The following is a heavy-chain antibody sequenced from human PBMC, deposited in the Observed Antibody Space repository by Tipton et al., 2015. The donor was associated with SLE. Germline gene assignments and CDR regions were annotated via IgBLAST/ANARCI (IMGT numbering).Heavy chain of an antibody. CDR2: TYTSGST. D-gene: IGHD3-10*01. Sequence: TLSLTCTVSGGSISSGSYYWSWIRQPAGKGLEWIGRTYTSGSTNYNPSLKSRVTISVDTSKNQFSLKLSSVTAADTAVYYCARAGEGVFDYWGQGTLVTVSS. V-gene: IGHV4-61*02. J-gene: IGHJ4*02. CDR3: ARAGEGVFDY. CDR1: GGSISSGSYY.